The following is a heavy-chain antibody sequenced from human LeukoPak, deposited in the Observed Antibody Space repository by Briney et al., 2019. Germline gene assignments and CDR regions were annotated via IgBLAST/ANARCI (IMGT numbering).Heavy chain of an antibody. V-gene: IGHV4-34*01. D-gene: IGHD4-17*01. J-gene: IGHJ6*03. CDR2: INHSGST. CDR1: GGSFSGYY. Sequence: SETLSLTCAVYGGSFSGYYWSWIRQPPGKGLEWIGEINHSGSTNYNPSLKSRVTISVDTSKNQFSLKLSSVTAADTAVYYCARVEGDYVLGYYYYYMDVWGKGTTVTVSS. CDR3: ARVEGDYVLGYYYYYMDV.